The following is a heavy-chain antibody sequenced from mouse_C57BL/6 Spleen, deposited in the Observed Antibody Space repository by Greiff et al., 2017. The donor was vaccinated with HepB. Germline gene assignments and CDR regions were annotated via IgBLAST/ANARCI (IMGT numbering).Heavy chain of an antibody. V-gene: IGHV1-69*01. CDR3: ARRYYGLDY. CDR1: GYTFTSYW. J-gene: IGHJ2*01. CDR2: IDPSDSYT. D-gene: IGHD1-1*01. Sequence: QVHVKQPGAELVMPGASVKLSCKASGYTFTSYWMHWVKQRPGQGLEWIGEIDPSDSYTNYNQKFKGKSTLTVDKSSSTAYMQLSSLTSEDSAVYYCARRYYGLDYWGQGTTLTVSS.